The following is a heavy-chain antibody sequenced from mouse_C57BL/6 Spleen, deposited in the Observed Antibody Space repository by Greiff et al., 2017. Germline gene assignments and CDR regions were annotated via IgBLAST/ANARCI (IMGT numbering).Heavy chain of an antibody. CDR3: ARGNDGYYGGYAMDY. D-gene: IGHD2-3*01. Sequence: VQLQQSGAELARPGASVKLSCKASGYTFTSYGISWVKQRTGQGLEWIGEIYPRSGNTYYNEKFKGKATLTADKSSSTAYMELRSLTSEDSAVYFCARGNDGYYGGYAMDYWGQGTSVTVSS. J-gene: IGHJ4*01. CDR1: GYTFTSYG. V-gene: IGHV1-81*01. CDR2: IYPRSGNT.